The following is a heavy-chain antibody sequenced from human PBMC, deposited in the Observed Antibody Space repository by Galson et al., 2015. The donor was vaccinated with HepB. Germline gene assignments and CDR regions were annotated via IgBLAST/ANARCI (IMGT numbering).Heavy chain of an antibody. V-gene: IGHV3-21*01. J-gene: IGHJ3*02. CDR1: GFTFSSHS. D-gene: IGHD1-26*01. CDR2: ISSSSSYI. CDR3: ARDLGPIVGAFALDI. Sequence: SLRLSCAASGFTFSSHSMNWVRQAPGKGLEWVSSISSSSSYIYYADSVKGRFTISRDNAKNSLYLQMNSLRAEDTAVYYCARDLGPIVGAFALDIWGRGTMVTVSS.